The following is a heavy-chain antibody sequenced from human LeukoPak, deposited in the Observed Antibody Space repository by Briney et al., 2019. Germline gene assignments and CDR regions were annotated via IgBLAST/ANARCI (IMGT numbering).Heavy chain of an antibody. J-gene: IGHJ5*02. CDR1: GYTFSGYS. D-gene: IGHD5-12*01. Sequence: ASVKVSCKASGYTFSGYSIHWVRQAPGQGLEWMGRINPDSGGTDYAQKFQGRVTMTRDTSISTAYMELSRLTSDDAGVYYCARDDSGYHPGWFDPWGQGTLVTVSS. V-gene: IGHV1-2*05. CDR2: INPDSGGT. CDR3: ARDDSGYHPGWFDP.